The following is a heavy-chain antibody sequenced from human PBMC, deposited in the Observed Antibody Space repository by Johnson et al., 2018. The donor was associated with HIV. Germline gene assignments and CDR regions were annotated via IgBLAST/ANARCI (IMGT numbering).Heavy chain of an antibody. CDR2: ISGSGSII. V-gene: IGHV3-21*01. D-gene: IGHD2-21*02. CDR1: GFTFSSYA. CDR3: ARDFTAVYCGGDCYAFDI. Sequence: VQLVESGGGVVQPGGSLRLSCAASGFTFSSYAMSWVRQAPGKGLEWVSAISGSGSIIYYADSVKGRVTISRDNAKNSLYLQMNSLRAEDTAVYYCARDFTAVYCGGDCYAFDIWGQGTMVSVSS. J-gene: IGHJ3*02.